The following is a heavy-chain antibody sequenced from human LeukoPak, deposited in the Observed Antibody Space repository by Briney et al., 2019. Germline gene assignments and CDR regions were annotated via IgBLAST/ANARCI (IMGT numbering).Heavy chain of an antibody. V-gene: IGHV3-23*01. D-gene: IGHD3-16*01. CDR3: ARDRLGEPGAFDI. J-gene: IGHJ3*02. Sequence: PGGSLRLSCAASGLPFSKYTMAWVRQAPGRGLEWVSAINGRGVDTFCADSVKGRFSIYRDNSKSVLYLQMTGLRAEDTAVYYCARDRLGEPGAFDIWGQGTMVTVSS. CDR1: GLPFSKYT. CDR2: INGRGVDT.